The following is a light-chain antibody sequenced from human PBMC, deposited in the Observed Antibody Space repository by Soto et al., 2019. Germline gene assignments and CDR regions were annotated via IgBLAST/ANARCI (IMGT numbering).Light chain of an antibody. J-gene: IGKJ1*01. Sequence: EIVLTQSPVTLSLSPGERGTLSCRASQGVGTSLAWYQQKPGQAPRLLIYGASNRATGIPDRFSGSGSGTDFTLTISKLEPEDFAVYHCQQYGGSPRTFGQGTKVDIK. V-gene: IGKV3-20*01. CDR2: GAS. CDR1: QGVGTS. CDR3: QQYGGSPRT.